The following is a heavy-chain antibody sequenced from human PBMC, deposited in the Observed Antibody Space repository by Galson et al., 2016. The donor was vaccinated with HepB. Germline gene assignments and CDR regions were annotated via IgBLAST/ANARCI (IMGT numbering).Heavy chain of an antibody. CDR1: GGSISSGGHY. CDR3: ARDTLTPYYYSGIDV. Sequence: TLSLTCTVSGGSISSGGHYWNWIRQHPGEGLEWMGYIYYSGNTYYNPSLKSRVSISVDPSKNQFSLKLSSVTAADAAVYYCARDTLTPYYYSGIDVWGTGTTVTVSP. D-gene: IGHD3-9*01. J-gene: IGHJ6*04. CDR2: IYYSGNT. V-gene: IGHV4-31*03.